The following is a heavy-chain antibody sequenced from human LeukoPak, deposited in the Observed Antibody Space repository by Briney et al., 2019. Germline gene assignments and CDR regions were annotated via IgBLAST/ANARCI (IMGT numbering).Heavy chain of an antibody. D-gene: IGHD2-15*01. CDR2: IYSSGGT. V-gene: IGHV4-4*07. CDR3: ARDYCSGGSCYLYNWFDP. CDR1: GGSISSYY. Sequence: SETLSLTCTVSGGSISSYYWSWIRQPAGKGLEWIGRIYSSGGTDYNPSLKSRVTMSVDTSKNQFSLKPSSVTAADTAVYYCARDYCSGGSCYLYNWFDPWGQGTLVTVSS. J-gene: IGHJ5*02.